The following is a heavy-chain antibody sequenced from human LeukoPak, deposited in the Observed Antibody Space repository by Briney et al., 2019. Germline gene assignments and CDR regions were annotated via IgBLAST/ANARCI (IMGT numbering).Heavy chain of an antibody. V-gene: IGHV1-18*01. D-gene: IGHD2-2*01. CDR2: ISAYNGNT. Sequence: ASVKVSCKASGDTFTSYGISWVRQAPGQGLEWMGWISAYNGNTNYAQKLQGRVTMTTDTSTSTAYMELRSLRSDDTAVYYCARDFSDIVVVPAAIPDLNWFDPWGQGTLVTVSS. CDR3: ARDFSDIVVVPAAIPDLNWFDP. CDR1: GDTFTSYG. J-gene: IGHJ5*02.